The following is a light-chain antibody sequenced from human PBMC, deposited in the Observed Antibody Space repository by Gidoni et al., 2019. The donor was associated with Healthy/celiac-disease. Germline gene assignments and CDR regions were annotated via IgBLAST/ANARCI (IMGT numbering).Light chain of an antibody. CDR2: AAS. V-gene: IGKV1-39*01. CDR1: QSISSY. CDR3: QQSYSTLT. J-gene: IGKJ4*01. Sequence: DIQTSHSPSSLSAFVGDRVTITCRASQSISSYLNWYQQKPGKAPKLLICAASSLQSGVPSRFSGSGSRTDFTLTISNLQPEDLANYYCQQSYSTLTFGGXTKVEIK.